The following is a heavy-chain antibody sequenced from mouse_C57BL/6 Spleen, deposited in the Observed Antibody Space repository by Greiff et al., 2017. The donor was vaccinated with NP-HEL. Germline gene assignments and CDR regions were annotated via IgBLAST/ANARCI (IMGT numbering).Heavy chain of an antibody. CDR2: ISNGGGST. J-gene: IGHJ2*01. Sequence: EVQVVESGGGLVQPGGSLKLSCAASGFTFSDYYMYWVRQTPEKRLEWVAYISNGGGSTYYPDTVKGRFTISRDNAKNTLYLQMSRLKSEDTAMYYCARQGLYDGYSFFDYWGQGTTLTVSS. D-gene: IGHD2-3*01. V-gene: IGHV5-12*01. CDR3: ARQGLYDGYSFFDY. CDR1: GFTFSDYY.